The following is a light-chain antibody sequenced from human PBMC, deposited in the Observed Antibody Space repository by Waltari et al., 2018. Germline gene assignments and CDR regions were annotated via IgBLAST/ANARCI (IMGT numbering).Light chain of an antibody. Sequence: SYELIQPLPVSVSPGQTASITCSGDKLRNKYISWYQLKPGQSPVLVIYEDTKRPAGIPERISGSNSENTATLTSSGTQAMDEADYYCQAWDITSIFGGGTKLTVL. V-gene: IGLV3-1*01. J-gene: IGLJ2*01. CDR3: QAWDITSI. CDR2: EDT. CDR1: KLRNKY.